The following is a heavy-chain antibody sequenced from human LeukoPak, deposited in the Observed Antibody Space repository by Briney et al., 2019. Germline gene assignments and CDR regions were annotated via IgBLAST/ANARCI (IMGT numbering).Heavy chain of an antibody. J-gene: IGHJ6*03. Sequence: PGGSLRLSCAASGFTFSSYGMHWVRQAPGKGLEWVAFIRYDGSNKYYADSVKGRFTISRDNSKNTLYLQMNSLRAEDTAVYYCAKDRVVPAAKSYMDVWGKGTTVTVSS. D-gene: IGHD2-2*01. CDR1: GFTFSSYG. CDR3: AKDRVVPAAKSYMDV. V-gene: IGHV3-30*02. CDR2: IRYDGSNK.